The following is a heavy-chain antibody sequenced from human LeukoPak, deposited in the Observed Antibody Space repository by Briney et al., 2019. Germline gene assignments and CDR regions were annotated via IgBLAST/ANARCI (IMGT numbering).Heavy chain of an antibody. CDR3: AIGYDSSAYYPFNY. Sequence: KSSETLSLTCVVSGGSLSNQHWSWIRQSPGRGLEWIGYISDSGSTNHNPSLKSRVTISVDTSKNQFSLMLSSVTAADTAVYYCAIGYDSSAYYPFNYWGQGTLVTVSS. D-gene: IGHD3-22*01. J-gene: IGHJ4*02. V-gene: IGHV4-59*11. CDR2: ISDSGST. CDR1: GGSLSNQH.